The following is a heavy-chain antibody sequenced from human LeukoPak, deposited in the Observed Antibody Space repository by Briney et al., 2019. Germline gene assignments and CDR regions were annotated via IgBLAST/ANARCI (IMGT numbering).Heavy chain of an antibody. V-gene: IGHV3-20*04. CDR2: INWNGGST. Sequence: PGGSLRLSCAASGFTFDGYGMSWVRQAPGKGLEWVSGINWNGGSTGYADSVKGRFTISRDNAKNSLYLQMNSLRAEDTALYYCARDSSIVVVINSPGSFDYWGQGTLVTVSS. CDR3: ARDSSIVVVINSPGSFDY. D-gene: IGHD3-22*01. CDR1: GFTFDGYG. J-gene: IGHJ4*02.